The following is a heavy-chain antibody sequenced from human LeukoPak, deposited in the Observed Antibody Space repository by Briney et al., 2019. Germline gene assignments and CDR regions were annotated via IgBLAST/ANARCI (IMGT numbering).Heavy chain of an antibody. CDR2: IDTADNT. Sequence: GGSLRLSCATSGFTFSSYDMHWVRQATGKGLEWVSAIDTADNTYYPDSVKGRFTVSKENAKNSFYLQMNSLRAGDTAVYYCAREGRSCSPAICEFDYWGQGTLVTVSS. CDR3: AREGRSCSPAICEFDY. J-gene: IGHJ4*02. D-gene: IGHD2-2*02. V-gene: IGHV3-13*01. CDR1: GFTFSSYD.